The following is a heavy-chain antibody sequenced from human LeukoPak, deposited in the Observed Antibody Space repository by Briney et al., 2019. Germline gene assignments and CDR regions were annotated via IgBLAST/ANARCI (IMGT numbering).Heavy chain of an antibody. D-gene: IGHD3-22*01. J-gene: IGHJ4*02. Sequence: GGSLRLSCAASGFTFSSYAMSWVRQAPGKGLEWVSAISGSGGSTYYADSVKGRFTISRDNSKNTLYVQVNSLGTEDTAAYYCAKGSYYDSSGSFYFDYWGQGTLVTVSS. CDR2: ISGSGGST. CDR3: AKGSYYDSSGSFYFDY. V-gene: IGHV3-23*01. CDR1: GFTFSSYA.